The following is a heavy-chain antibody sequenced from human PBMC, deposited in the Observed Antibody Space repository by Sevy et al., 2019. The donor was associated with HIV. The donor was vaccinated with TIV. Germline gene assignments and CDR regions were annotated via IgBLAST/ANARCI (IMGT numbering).Heavy chain of an antibody. CDR1: GFTFSNYG. D-gene: IGHD5-12*01. J-gene: IGHJ4*02. Sequence: GGSLRLSCAASGFTFSNYGMHWVRQAPGKGLEWVAIISFDGSNKYYSDSVKGRFIISRDDSKNTLYLQLNSLRAEDTAVYYCAKDRLSGYLPAGGRDYFDYWGQGTLVTVSS. V-gene: IGHV3-30*18. CDR3: AKDRLSGYLPAGGRDYFDY. CDR2: ISFDGSNK.